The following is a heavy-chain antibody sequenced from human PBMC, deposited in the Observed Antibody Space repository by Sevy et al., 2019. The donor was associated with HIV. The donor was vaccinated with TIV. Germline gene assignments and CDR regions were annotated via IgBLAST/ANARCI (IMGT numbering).Heavy chain of an antibody. CDR1: GFTFSSYS. CDR3: ARAGSESYYDSSGYYFDY. Sequence: GGYLKLSCAASGFTFSSYSMNWVRQAPGKGLEWVSSISSSSYIYYTDSVKGRFTISRDNAKNSLYLQMNSLRAEDTAVYYCARAGSESYYDSSGYYFDYWGQGTLVTVSS. CDR2: ISSSSYI. V-gene: IGHV3-21*01. D-gene: IGHD3-22*01. J-gene: IGHJ4*02.